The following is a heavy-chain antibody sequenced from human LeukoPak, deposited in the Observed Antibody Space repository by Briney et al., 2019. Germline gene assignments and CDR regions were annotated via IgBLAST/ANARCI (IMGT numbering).Heavy chain of an antibody. D-gene: IGHD2-15*01. Sequence: GGSLRLSCAASGFNFANHAMSWVRQTPGKGLEWVSAISGGGDITYYADSVTGRFTISRDNSKDTLFLQMHSLRPGDTAVYYCVRDDTPATADYWGQGTLVTISS. CDR1: GFNFANHA. CDR3: VRDDTPATADY. CDR2: ISGGGDIT. J-gene: IGHJ4*02. V-gene: IGHV3-23*01.